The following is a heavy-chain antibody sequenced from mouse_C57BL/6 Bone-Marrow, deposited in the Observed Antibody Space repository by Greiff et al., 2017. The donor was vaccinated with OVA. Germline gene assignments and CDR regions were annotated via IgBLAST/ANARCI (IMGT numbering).Heavy chain of an antibody. D-gene: IGHD1-1*01. CDR3: ASRDNLLLHAMDY. CDR2: IYIGNGYT. Sequence: EVKLEESGAELVRPGSSVKMSCKTSGYTFTSYGINWVKQRPGQGLEWIGYIYIGNGYTEYNEKFKGKATPTSDTSSSTAYMQLSSLTSEDSAIYFCASRDNLLLHAMDYWGQGTSVTVSS. CDR1: GYTFTSYG. J-gene: IGHJ4*01. V-gene: IGHV1-58*01.